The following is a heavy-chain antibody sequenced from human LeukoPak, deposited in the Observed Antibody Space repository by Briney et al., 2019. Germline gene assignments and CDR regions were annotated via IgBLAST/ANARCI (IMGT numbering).Heavy chain of an antibody. CDR2: IYYSGST. CDR1: GGSISSSSYY. V-gene: IGHV4-39*01. CDR3: ARSTKEYSSGWYILPDY. Sequence: PSETLSLTCTVSGGSISSSSYYWGWIRQPPGKGLEWIGSIYYSGSTYYNPSLKSRVTISVDTSKNQFSLKLSSVTAADTAVYYCARSTKEYSSGWYILPDYWGQGTLVTVSS. D-gene: IGHD6-19*01. J-gene: IGHJ4*02.